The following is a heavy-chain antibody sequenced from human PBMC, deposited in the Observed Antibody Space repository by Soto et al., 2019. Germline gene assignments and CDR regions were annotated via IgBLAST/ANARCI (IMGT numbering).Heavy chain of an antibody. Sequence: PGGSLRLSCAASGFTFSSYSMNWVRQAPGKGLEWVSSISSSSSYIYYADSVKGRFTISRDNAKNSLYLQMNSLRAEDTAVYYCASPYCSSTSCYTGYYYYGMDVWGQGTTVTVSS. V-gene: IGHV3-21*01. CDR2: ISSSSSYI. D-gene: IGHD2-2*02. J-gene: IGHJ6*02. CDR1: GFTFSSYS. CDR3: ASPYCSSTSCYTGYYYYGMDV.